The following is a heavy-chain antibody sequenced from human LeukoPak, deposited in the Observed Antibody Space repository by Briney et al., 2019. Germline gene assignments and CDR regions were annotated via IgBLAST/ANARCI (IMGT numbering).Heavy chain of an antibody. CDR1: GYTLTGHY. CDR3: ARDTRLVLFGGDSMDV. D-gene: IGHD2-21*02. CDR2: INPNSGGT. J-gene: IGHJ6*02. V-gene: IGHV1-2*02. Sequence: ASVKVSCKASGYTLTGHYMHWVRQAPGQGLEWMGWINPNSGGTEYAQKFQGRVTMTRDTSISTVYMEVSSLRSDDTAVYYCARDTRLVLFGGDSMDVWGQGTTVTVSS.